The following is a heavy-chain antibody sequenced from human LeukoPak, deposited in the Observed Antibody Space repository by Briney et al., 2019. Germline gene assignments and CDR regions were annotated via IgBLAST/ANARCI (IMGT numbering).Heavy chain of an antibody. V-gene: IGHV3-49*04. CDR2: IRSQIYGGTP. CDR3: TRDQTPYY. CDR1: GFTFGDYA. J-gene: IGHJ4*02. Sequence: GGSLRLSCTASGFTFGDYAMTWVRQAPGKGLEWVGFIRSQIYGGTPEYAASVKGRFTISRDDSEGVAYPQMNSLKTEDTAVYYCTRDQTPYYWGQGTLVTVSS.